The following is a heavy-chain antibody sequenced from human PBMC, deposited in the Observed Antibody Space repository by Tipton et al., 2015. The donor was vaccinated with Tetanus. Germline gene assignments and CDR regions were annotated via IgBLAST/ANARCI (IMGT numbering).Heavy chain of an antibody. Sequence: QLVQSGAVVRKPGESLKIYCEGSGFTFSTHWIGWVRQMPGKGLEWMGIILPADSGTRYSPAFQGQVTISADKSISTAYLQWRSLKASDTAIYYCARHGGSAVAGIIDSWGQGTLVTVSS. J-gene: IGHJ4*02. CDR1: GFTFSTHW. V-gene: IGHV5-51*01. CDR3: ARHGGSAVAGIIDS. CDR2: ILPADSGT. D-gene: IGHD6-19*01.